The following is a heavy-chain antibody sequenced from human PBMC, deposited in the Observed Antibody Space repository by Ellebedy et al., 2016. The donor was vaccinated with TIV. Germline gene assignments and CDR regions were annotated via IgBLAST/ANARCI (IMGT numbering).Heavy chain of an antibody. Sequence: SQTLSLTXXISGDSVSSNSAAWNWIRQSPSRGLEWLGRTYYRSKWYNDYAVSVKSRITINPDTSKNQFSLQLNSVTPEDTAVYYCARSYHCSSTSCHADYFDYWGQGTLVTVSS. CDR2: TYYRSKWYN. D-gene: IGHD2-2*01. CDR1: GDSVSSNSAA. V-gene: IGHV6-1*01. CDR3: ARSYHCSSTSCHADYFDY. J-gene: IGHJ4*02.